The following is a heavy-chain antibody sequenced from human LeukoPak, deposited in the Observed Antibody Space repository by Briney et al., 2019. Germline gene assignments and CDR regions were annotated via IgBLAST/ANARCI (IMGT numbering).Heavy chain of an antibody. CDR2: INPNTGGT. V-gene: IGHV1-2*02. Sequence: ASVKVSCKASGYTFTDFYMLWVRQAPGQGLEWMGWINPNTGGTDYAQKFQGRVTMTRDTSTSTAYMELSRLRSDDTAVYHCGRGHGSYYYYMDVWGMGTTVTVSS. CDR1: GYTFTDFY. D-gene: IGHD3-10*01. CDR3: GRGHGSYYYYMDV. J-gene: IGHJ6*03.